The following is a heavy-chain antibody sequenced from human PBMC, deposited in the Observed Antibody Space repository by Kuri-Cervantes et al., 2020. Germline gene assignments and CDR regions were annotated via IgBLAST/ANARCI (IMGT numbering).Heavy chain of an antibody. Sequence: SLKISCAASGFTFDDYAMHWVRQAPGKGLEWVSGISWNSGSIGYADSVKGRFTISRDNAKNSLYLQMNSLRAEDTALYYCARIYCSGGSCYSSGMDVWGQGTTVTVSS. CDR1: GFTFDDYA. D-gene: IGHD2-15*01. CDR3: ARIYCSGGSCYSSGMDV. CDR2: ISWNSGSI. J-gene: IGHJ6*02. V-gene: IGHV3-9*01.